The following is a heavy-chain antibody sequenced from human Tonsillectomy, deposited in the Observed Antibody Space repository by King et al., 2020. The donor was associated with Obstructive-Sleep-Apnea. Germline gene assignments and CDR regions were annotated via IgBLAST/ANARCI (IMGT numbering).Heavy chain of an antibody. CDR2: IYYSGST. V-gene: IGHV4-59*01. Sequence: QLQESGPRLVKPSETLSLTCTVSGGSISSYYWSWIRQPPGKGLEWIGFIYYSGSTNYNPSLKSRVTISVDTSKNQFSLKRSSVTAADTAVYYCARGRYYGSGSFPYYFDYWGQGALVTVSS. CDR3: ARGRYYGSGSFPYYFDY. CDR1: GGSISSYY. J-gene: IGHJ4*02. D-gene: IGHD3-10*01.